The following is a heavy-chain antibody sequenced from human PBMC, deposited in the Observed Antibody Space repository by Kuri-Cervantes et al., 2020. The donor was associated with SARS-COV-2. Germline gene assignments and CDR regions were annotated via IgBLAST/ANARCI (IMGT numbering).Heavy chain of an antibody. CDR3: AKEGGDGDYADYYFDY. Sequence: GESLKISCAVSGFTFSSYAMSWVRQAPGKGLEWVSAISGSGGSTYYADSVEGRFTISRDNSKNTLYLQTNSLRAEDTAVYYCAKEGGDGDYADYYFDYWGQGALVTVSS. J-gene: IGHJ4*02. CDR2: ISGSGGST. CDR1: GFTFSSYA. D-gene: IGHD4-17*01. V-gene: IGHV3-23*01.